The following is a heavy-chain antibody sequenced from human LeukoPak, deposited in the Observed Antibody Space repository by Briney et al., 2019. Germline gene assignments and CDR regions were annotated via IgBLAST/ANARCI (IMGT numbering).Heavy chain of an antibody. J-gene: IGHJ4*02. Sequence: GESLQISSQAAGYSFTSYWIGWVRPMPGKGLEWMGIIDPSDSETRYTPSFQGQVTISVDESLTTAYLQWPSLKASDTAMYYCARQTAMGRSGDYWGQGTQVTVSS. D-gene: IGHD5-18*01. CDR3: ARQTAMGRSGDY. CDR1: GYSFTSYW. CDR2: IDPSDSET. V-gene: IGHV5-51*01.